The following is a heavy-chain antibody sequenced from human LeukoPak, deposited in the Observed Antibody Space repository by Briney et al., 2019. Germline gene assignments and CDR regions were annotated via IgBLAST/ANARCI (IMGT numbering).Heavy chain of an antibody. Sequence: SETLSLTCTVSGGSINGYYWNWIRQPPGKALEWIGFIYRSGTTNYNPSLKSRVTISLDTSNKQFSLRLTSVTAADTAVYFCARVASRSISSRCFDHWGQGTLVTVSS. V-gene: IGHV4-4*08. J-gene: IGHJ4*02. CDR1: GGSINGYY. CDR2: IYRSGTT. D-gene: IGHD6-6*01. CDR3: ARVASRSISSRCFDH.